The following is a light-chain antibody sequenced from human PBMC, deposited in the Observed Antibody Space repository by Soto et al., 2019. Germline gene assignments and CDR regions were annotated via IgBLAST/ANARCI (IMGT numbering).Light chain of an antibody. CDR1: QSVSSN. V-gene: IGKV3-15*01. CDR2: VAS. Sequence: EIVMTQSPATLSVSPGERATLSCRASQSVSSNLAWYQQKPGQTPKLLIYVASTRATGIPARFSGSGSGTEFTRTISSLQSEDFAVYYCQQYNVGPLTVGGGTKVEFK. J-gene: IGKJ4*01. CDR3: QQYNVGPLT.